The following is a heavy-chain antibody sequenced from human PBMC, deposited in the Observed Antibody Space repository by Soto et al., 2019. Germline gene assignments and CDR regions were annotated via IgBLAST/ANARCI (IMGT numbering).Heavy chain of an antibody. Sequence: GGSLRLSCAASEFIFSAYGMHWVRQAPGKGLEWVAVISYDESSKYYADSVKGRFTISRDNSKNTLYLQMNSLVTEDTAVYYCAKDLWEQKWLATRSPFDYWGQGTLVTVSS. J-gene: IGHJ4*02. CDR2: ISYDESSK. V-gene: IGHV3-30*18. D-gene: IGHD6-19*01. CDR1: EFIFSAYG. CDR3: AKDLWEQKWLATRSPFDY.